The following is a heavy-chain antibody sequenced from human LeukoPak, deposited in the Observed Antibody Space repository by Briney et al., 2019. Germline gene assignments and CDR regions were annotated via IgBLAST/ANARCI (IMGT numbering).Heavy chain of an antibody. D-gene: IGHD2-2*01. J-gene: IGHJ4*02. V-gene: IGHV3-23*01. CDR2: ISGSGGST. CDR3: AKDHRTSTWPFDY. CDR1: GFTFSSFA. Sequence: GGSLRLSCAASGFTFSSFAMTWVRQAPGKGLEWVSGISGSGGSTYYADSVRGRFTISRDNSKNTLYLQMNSLRAEDTAVYYCAKDHRTSTWPFDYWGQGTLVTVSS.